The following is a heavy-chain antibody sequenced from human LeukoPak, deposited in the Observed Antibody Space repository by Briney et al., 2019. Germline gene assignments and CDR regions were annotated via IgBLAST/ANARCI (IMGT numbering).Heavy chain of an antibody. CDR2: ISYEGKCQ. J-gene: IGHJ4*02. CDR3: AKERDYYISTNYDY. D-gene: IGHD3-9*01. Sequence: PGRSLRLSCGASGFIFSNYGMHWVRQAPGKGLEWVAVISYEGKCQYYADSVKGRFTISRDNSRNTLYLQMNSLRPEDTALYYCAKERDYYISTNYDYWGQGTLVTVSS. CDR1: GFIFSNYG. V-gene: IGHV3-30*18.